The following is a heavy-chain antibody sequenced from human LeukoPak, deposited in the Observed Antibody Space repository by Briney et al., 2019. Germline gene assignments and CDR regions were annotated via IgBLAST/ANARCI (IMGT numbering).Heavy chain of an antibody. CDR1: GYTFTSYA. CDR2: INPNSGGT. Sequence: ASVKVSCKASGYTFTSYAVNWVRQAPGQGLEWMGWINPNSGGTNYAQKFQGRVTMTRDTSISTAYMELSSLRFDDTAVYYCASGSSYDSSGRGFDYWGQGTLVTVSS. CDR3: ASGSSYDSSGRGFDY. J-gene: IGHJ4*02. D-gene: IGHD3-22*01. V-gene: IGHV1-2*02.